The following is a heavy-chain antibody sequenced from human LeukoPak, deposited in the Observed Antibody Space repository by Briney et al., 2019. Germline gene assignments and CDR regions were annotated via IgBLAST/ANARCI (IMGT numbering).Heavy chain of an antibody. CDR3: ARDFFTMIVVGPTNWFDP. D-gene: IGHD3-22*01. Sequence: ASVKVSCKASGYTFTSYYMHCVRQAPGQGLEWMGIINPSGGSTSYAQKFQGRVTMTRDMSTSTVYMELSSLRSEDTAVYYCARDFFTMIVVGPTNWFDPWGQGTLVTVSS. CDR1: GYTFTSYY. J-gene: IGHJ5*02. V-gene: IGHV1-46*01. CDR2: INPSGGST.